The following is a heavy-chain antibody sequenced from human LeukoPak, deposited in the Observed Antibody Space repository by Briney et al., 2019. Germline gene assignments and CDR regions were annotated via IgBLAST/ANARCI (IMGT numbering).Heavy chain of an antibody. D-gene: IGHD6-6*01. CDR3: AKTPALSIAARRGYFDY. CDR2: IIPIFGTA. V-gene: IGHV1-69*13. CDR1: GGTFSSYA. Sequence: GASVKVSCKASGGTFSSYAISWVRQAPGQGLEWMGGIIPIFGTANYAQKFQGRVTITADESTCTAYMELSSLRSEDTAVYYCAKTPALSIAARRGYFDYWGQGTLVTVSS. J-gene: IGHJ4*02.